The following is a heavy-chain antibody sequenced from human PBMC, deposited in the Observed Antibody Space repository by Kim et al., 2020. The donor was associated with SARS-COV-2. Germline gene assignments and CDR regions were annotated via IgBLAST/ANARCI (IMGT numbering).Heavy chain of an antibody. CDR1: GYTFTGYY. V-gene: IGHV1-2*02. CDR2: INPNSGGT. D-gene: IGHD2-2*01. Sequence: ASVKVSCKASGYTFTGYYMHWVRQAPGQGLEWMGWINPNSGGTNYAQKFQGRVTMTRDTSISTAYMELSRLRSDDTAVYYCAREIVVVPAAMQEYYYYYYGMDVWGQGTTVTVSS. J-gene: IGHJ6*02. CDR3: AREIVVVPAAMQEYYYYYYGMDV.